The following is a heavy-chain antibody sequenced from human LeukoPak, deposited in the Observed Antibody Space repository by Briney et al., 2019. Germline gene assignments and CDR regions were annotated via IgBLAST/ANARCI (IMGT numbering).Heavy chain of an antibody. CDR1: GFTFSNAW. Sequence: QSGGSLRLSCTASGFTFSNAWMSWVRQAPGKGLEWVANIKQDGSEKYYVDSVKGRFTISRDNAKNSLYLQMNSLRAEDTAVYYCASDREYYYGSGSFDYWGQGTLVTVSS. V-gene: IGHV3-7*04. J-gene: IGHJ4*02. CDR2: IKQDGSEK. CDR3: ASDREYYYGSGSFDY. D-gene: IGHD3-10*01.